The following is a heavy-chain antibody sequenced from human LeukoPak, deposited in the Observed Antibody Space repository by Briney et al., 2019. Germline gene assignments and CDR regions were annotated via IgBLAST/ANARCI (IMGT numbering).Heavy chain of an antibody. J-gene: IGHJ4*02. V-gene: IGHV3-48*01. CDR2: ISSSSSTI. CDR1: GFTFSSYI. D-gene: IGHD3-16*01. Sequence: PGGSLRLSCAAPGFTFSSYIMNWVRQAPGKGLDWVSYISSSSSTIYYADSVKGRFTISRDNAKNSLYLQMNSLRAEDTAVYYCARLRYDFVWGSYDYWGQGTLVTVSS. CDR3: ARLRYDFVWGSYDY.